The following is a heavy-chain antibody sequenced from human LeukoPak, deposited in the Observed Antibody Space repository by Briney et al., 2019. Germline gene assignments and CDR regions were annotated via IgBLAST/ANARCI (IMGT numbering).Heavy chain of an antibody. CDR2: ISGSGGST. CDR1: GFTFSSYA. Sequence: GGSLRLSCAASGFTFSSYAMSWVRQAPGKGLEWVSAISGSGGSTYYADSVKGRFTISRDNSKNTLYLQMNSLRAEDTAVYYCATPMAGTNYYDSSGYYYPWGYWGQGTLVTVSS. CDR3: ATPMAGTNYYDSSGYYYPWGY. J-gene: IGHJ4*02. V-gene: IGHV3-23*01. D-gene: IGHD3-22*01.